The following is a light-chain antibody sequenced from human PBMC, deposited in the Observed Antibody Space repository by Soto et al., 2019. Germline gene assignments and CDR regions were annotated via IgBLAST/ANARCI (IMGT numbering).Light chain of an antibody. J-gene: IGKJ1*01. V-gene: IGKV3-15*01. CDR3: QEYNTWPWT. Sequence: EIVLTQSPGTLSFSPGERATLSCRASQSVNSNLAWYQQKLGQAPRVLIYGASTRATGIPDRFSGSGSGTEFILTISSLQSEDFAVYYCQEYNTWPWTFGQGTKVDIK. CDR2: GAS. CDR1: QSVNSN.